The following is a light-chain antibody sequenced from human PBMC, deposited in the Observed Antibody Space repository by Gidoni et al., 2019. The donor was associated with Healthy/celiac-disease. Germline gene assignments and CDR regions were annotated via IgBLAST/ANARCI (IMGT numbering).Light chain of an antibody. Sequence: EIVMTQSPATLSVSPGERATLSCRASQIVSSNLAWYQQKPGQAPWLLIYGASTRATGIPARFSGSGSGTEFTLTISSLQSEDFAVYYCQQYNNWPRTFGQGTKVEIK. CDR3: QQYNNWPRT. CDR1: QIVSSN. V-gene: IGKV3-15*01. J-gene: IGKJ1*01. CDR2: GAS.